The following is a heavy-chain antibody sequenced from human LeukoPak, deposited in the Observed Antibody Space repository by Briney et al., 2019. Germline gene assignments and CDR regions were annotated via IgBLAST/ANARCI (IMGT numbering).Heavy chain of an antibody. CDR3: AREGGIVGALFQH. CDR1: GYTFTGYY. V-gene: IGHV1-2*06. CDR2: INPNSGGT. Sequence: ASVKVSCKASGYTFTGYYMHWVQQAPGQGLEWMGRINPNSGGTNYAQKFQGRVTMTRDTSISTAYMELSRLRSDDTAVYYCAREGGIVGALFQHWGQGTLVTVSS. J-gene: IGHJ1*01. D-gene: IGHD1-26*01.